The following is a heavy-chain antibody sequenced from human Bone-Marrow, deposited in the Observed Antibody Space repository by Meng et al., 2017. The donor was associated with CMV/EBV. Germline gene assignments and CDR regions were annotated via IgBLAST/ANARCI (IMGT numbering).Heavy chain of an antibody. CDR3: ARVGSDYYDSSGYQAY. CDR2: ISSSSSYI. J-gene: IGHJ4*02. CDR1: GFIFSTYS. Sequence: GGSLRLSCEVSGFIFSTYSMNWVRQAPGKGLEWVSSISSSSSYIYYADSVKGRFTISRDNAKNSLYLQMNSLRAEDTAVYYCARVGSDYYDSSGYQAYWGQGTLVTVSS. D-gene: IGHD3-22*01. V-gene: IGHV3-21*01.